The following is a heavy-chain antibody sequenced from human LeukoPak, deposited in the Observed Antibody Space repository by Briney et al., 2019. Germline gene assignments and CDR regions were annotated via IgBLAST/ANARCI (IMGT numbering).Heavy chain of an antibody. V-gene: IGHV1-8*01. Sequence: GASVKVSCKASGYTFTSYDINWVRQATGQGLEWMGWMNPNSGNTGYAQKFQGRVTMTRNTSISTAYMELSSLRSEDTAVYYCARVGIGRIAAANWLDPWGQGTLVTVSS. J-gene: IGHJ5*02. CDR2: MNPNSGNT. CDR1: GYTFTSYD. CDR3: ARVGIGRIAAANWLDP. D-gene: IGHD6-13*01.